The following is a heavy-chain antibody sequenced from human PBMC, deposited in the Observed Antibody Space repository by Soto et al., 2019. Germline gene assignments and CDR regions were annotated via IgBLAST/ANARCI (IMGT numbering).Heavy chain of an antibody. CDR2: IKGDGTNT. Sequence: PWGSLRLSCAASRFTFSSYWMHWVRQVPGKGLVWVSRIKGDGTNTGYADSVKGRFTISRDNVKNTLHLQMNSLRAEDTAVYYCARGLSGYYGFDYWGQGTLVTVSS. V-gene: IGHV3-74*01. CDR1: RFTFSSYW. D-gene: IGHD5-12*01. CDR3: ARGLSGYYGFDY. J-gene: IGHJ4*02.